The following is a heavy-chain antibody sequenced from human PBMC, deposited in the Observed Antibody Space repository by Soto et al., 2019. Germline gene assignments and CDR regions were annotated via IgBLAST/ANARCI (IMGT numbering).Heavy chain of an antibody. V-gene: IGHV3-53*04. J-gene: IGHJ3*02. CDR1: GFTVSSDY. CDR2: IYSGTYT. Sequence: GGSLRLSCAASGFTVSSDYMNWVRQAPGKGLEWVSVIYSGTYTYYADSVKGRFTISRHNSQNTLFLQMNSLRLEDTAVYYCARAYNFWSGALDIWGQGTMVTVSS. D-gene: IGHD3-3*01. CDR3: ARAYNFWSGALDI.